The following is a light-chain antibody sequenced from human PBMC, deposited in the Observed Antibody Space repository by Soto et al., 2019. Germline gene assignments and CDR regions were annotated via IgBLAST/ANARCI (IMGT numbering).Light chain of an antibody. CDR3: QQYGGSPLFT. CDR2: DAI. CDR1: QNIHNH. J-gene: IGKJ3*01. Sequence: EKLMSQSPATLSVSPGERVTLSCRASQNIHNHMSWFLQKPGQTPRLLIYDAIIRAADVPARFSGSWSGTEFTLTINSLQSEDFAVYSCQQYGGSPLFTFGPGTRVDFK. V-gene: IGKV3-15*01.